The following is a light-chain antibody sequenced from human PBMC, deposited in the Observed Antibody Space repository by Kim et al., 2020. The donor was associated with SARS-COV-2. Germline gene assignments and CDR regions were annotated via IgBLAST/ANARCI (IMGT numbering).Light chain of an antibody. CDR1: QGIRID. CDR2: AAF. V-gene: IGKV1-17*01. J-gene: IGKJ4*01. Sequence: DIQMTQSPSSLSASVGERITITCRASQGIRIDVAWYQQKPDRAPKRLIYAAFTVQSGVPSRFSGSGSGTDFTLTISSLQPEDSATYYCLQYNSYPHTFGGGNKVDIK. CDR3: LQYNSYPHT.